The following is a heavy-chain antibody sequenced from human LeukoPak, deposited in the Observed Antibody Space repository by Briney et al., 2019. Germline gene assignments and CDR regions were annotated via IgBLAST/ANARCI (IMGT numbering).Heavy chain of an antibody. CDR3: AKDPPGFWFGESISYYFDY. J-gene: IGHJ4*02. D-gene: IGHD3-10*01. V-gene: IGHV4-34*01. CDR1: GGSFSGYY. CDR2: INHSGST. Sequence: SETLSLTCAVYGGSFSGYYWSWIRQPPGKGLEWIGEINHSGSTNYNPSLKSRVTISVDTSKNQFSLKLSSVTAADTAVYYCAKDPPGFWFGESISYYFDYWGQGTLVTVSS.